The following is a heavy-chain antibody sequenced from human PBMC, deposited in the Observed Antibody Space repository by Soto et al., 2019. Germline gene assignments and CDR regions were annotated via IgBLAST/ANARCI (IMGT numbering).Heavy chain of an antibody. CDR2: IYYSGST. V-gene: IGHV4-31*03. D-gene: IGHD3-3*01. CDR1: GGSISSGGYY. Sequence: SETLSLTCTVSGGSISSGGYYWSWIHQHPGKGLEWIGYIYYSGSTYYNPSLKSRVTISVDTSKNQFSLKLSSVTAADTAVYYCARVKSSITIFGVATNWFDPWGQGTLVTVSS. CDR3: ARVKSSITIFGVATNWFDP. J-gene: IGHJ5*02.